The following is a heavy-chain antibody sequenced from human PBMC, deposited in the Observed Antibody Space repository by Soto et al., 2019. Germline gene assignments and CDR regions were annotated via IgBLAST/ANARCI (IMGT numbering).Heavy chain of an antibody. CDR1: GGSLSSSSYY. CDR3: AILGELVVITFPFDI. D-gene: IGHD3-10*01. J-gene: IGHJ3*02. CDR2: IYYSGST. V-gene: IGHV4-39*01. Sequence: LETLSLTCTVSGGSLSSSSYYWGWVRQPPGKGLEWSGSIYYSGSTYYNPSLKSRVTLSVDTSKNQFSLKLSSVTAADTAVYYCAILGELVVITFPFDIWGKGSMVTVSS.